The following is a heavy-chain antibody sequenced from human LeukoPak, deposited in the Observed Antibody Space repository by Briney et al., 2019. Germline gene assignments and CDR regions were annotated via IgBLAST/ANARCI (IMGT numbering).Heavy chain of an antibody. D-gene: IGHD4-23*01. Sequence: SETLSLTCAVYGGSFSGYYWSWIRQPPGKGLEWIGEINHSGSANYNPSLKSRVTISVDTSKNQFSLKLSSVTAADTAVYYCAANSSGRWGQGTLVTVSS. J-gene: IGHJ4*02. CDR1: GGSFSGYY. CDR3: AANSSGR. CDR2: INHSGSA. V-gene: IGHV4-34*01.